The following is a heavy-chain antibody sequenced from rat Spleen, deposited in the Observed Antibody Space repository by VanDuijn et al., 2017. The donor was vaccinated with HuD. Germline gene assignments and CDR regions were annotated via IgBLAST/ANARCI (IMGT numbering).Heavy chain of an antibody. CDR3: TRGRGETTEGIVPFDY. J-gene: IGHJ2*01. V-gene: IGHV5-19*01. Sequence: EVQLVESGGGLVQPGRSLKLSCAASGFTFSNYGMHWIRQAPTKGLEWVASITPNGDNTYYRDSLKGRFTISRDNAKSTLYLQMNSLRSEDTATYYGTRGRGETTEGIVPFDYWGQGVMVTVSS. CDR1: GFTFSNYG. CDR2: ITPNGDNT. D-gene: IGHD1-11*01.